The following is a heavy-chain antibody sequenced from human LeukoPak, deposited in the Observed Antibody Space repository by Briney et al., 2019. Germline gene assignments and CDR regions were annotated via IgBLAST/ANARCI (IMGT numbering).Heavy chain of an antibody. J-gene: IGHJ4*02. CDR2: IYPGDSDT. Sequence: GESLKISCKGSGYSFTSYWIGWVRQMPGEGLEWMGIIYPGDSDTRYSPSFQGQVTISADKSISTAYLQWSSLKASDTAMYYCARNRYYYDSSGYYYPFDYWGQGTLVTVPS. CDR1: GYSFTSYW. V-gene: IGHV5-51*01. CDR3: ARNRYYYDSSGYYYPFDY. D-gene: IGHD3-22*01.